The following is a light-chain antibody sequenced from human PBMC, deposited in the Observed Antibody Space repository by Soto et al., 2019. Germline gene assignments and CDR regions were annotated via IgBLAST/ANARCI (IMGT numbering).Light chain of an antibody. Sequence: QCVLTQPPSVSGAPGQRVTISCTGSSGDIGAGYDVHWYQQLPGTAPKLLIYGNSNRPSGVPDRFSGSKSGTSASLAITGLQAEDEADYYCQSYDSSLSVWVFGGGTKLTVL. CDR3: QSYDSSLSVWV. V-gene: IGLV1-40*01. CDR2: GNS. CDR1: SGDIGAGYD. J-gene: IGLJ3*02.